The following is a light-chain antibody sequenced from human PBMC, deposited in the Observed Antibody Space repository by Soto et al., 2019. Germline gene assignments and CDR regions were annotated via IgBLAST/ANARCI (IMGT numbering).Light chain of an antibody. CDR2: KAS. CDR3: QQYNSYSWS. CDR1: QSISSW. V-gene: IGKV1-5*03. Sequence: DLQMTQSPSTLSASVGDRVTITCRASQSISSWLAWYQQKPGRPPKLLIYKASILESGVPSRFSGSESGAEFTLTFSSLQPDDFATYYCQQYNSYSWSFGQGTKVDIK. J-gene: IGKJ1*01.